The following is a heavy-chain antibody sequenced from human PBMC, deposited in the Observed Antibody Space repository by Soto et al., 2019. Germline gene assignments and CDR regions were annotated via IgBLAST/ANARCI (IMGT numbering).Heavy chain of an antibody. CDR2: ISAYNGNT. V-gene: IGHV1-18*01. CDR3: ARVSGSYQRLGAFDI. CDR1: GYTFTSYG. J-gene: IGHJ3*02. Sequence: ASVKVSCKASGYTFTSYGISWVRQAPGQGLEWMGWISAYNGNTNYAQKLQGRVTMTTDTSTSTAYMELRSLRSDDTAVYYCARVSGSYQRLGAFDIWGQGTMVTVSS. D-gene: IGHD1-26*01.